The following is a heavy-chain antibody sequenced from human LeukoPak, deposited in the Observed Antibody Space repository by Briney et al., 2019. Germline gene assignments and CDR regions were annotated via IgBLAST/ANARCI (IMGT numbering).Heavy chain of an antibody. D-gene: IGHD1-26*01. Sequence: GASVKVSCKVSGNTLSELSINWVRQAPGKGLEWLGGFDPEYGETIYAQRFQGRVTMTRDTSTSTVYMELSSLRSEDTAVYYCAREPSGTYYFDYWGQGTLVTVSS. CDR1: GNTLSELS. CDR3: AREPSGTYYFDY. CDR2: FDPEYGET. V-gene: IGHV1-24*01. J-gene: IGHJ4*02.